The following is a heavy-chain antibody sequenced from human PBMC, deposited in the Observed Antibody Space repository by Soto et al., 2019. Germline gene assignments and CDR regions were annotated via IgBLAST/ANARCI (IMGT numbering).Heavy chain of an antibody. J-gene: IGHJ4*02. Sequence: VGSLRLSCAASGFTFSSYAMSWVRQAPGKGLEWVSAISGSGGSTYYADSVKGRFTISRDNSKNTLYLQMNSLRAEDTAVYYCAKDPIVVVPAATDFDYWGQGTLVTVSS. CDR2: ISGSGGST. D-gene: IGHD2-2*01. V-gene: IGHV3-23*01. CDR3: AKDPIVVVPAATDFDY. CDR1: GFTFSSYA.